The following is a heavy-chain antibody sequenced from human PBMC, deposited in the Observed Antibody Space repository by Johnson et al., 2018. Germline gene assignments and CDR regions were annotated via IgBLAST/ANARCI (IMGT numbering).Heavy chain of an antibody. CDR2: IRGSGGST. V-gene: IGHV3-23*04. J-gene: IGHJ3*02. D-gene: IGHD1-26*01. Sequence: EVQLVESGGGLVQPGGSLRLSCAASGFTFSMYAMSWVRQAPGKGLEWVSTIRGSGGSTYYADSVKGRFTISRDNAKNSLYLQMNRVRADETAVYYCAKDGPWDDRDLDIWGQGTMVTVSS. CDR3: AKDGPWDDRDLDI. CDR1: GFTFSMYA.